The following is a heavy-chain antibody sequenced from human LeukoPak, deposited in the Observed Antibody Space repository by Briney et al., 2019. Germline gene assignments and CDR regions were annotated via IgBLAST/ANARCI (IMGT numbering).Heavy chain of an antibody. Sequence: SETLSLTCAVSGGSISNGGYSWNWIRQPPGMGLEWIGYIHHSGSTSYNPSLKSRVTIPVDRSKNQFSLKLSSVTAADTAVYYCAKGYYYGSGTYADPFDFWGQGALVTVSS. J-gene: IGHJ4*02. D-gene: IGHD3-10*01. V-gene: IGHV4-30-2*01. CDR2: IHHSGST. CDR3: AKGYYYGSGTYADPFDF. CDR1: GGSISNGGYS.